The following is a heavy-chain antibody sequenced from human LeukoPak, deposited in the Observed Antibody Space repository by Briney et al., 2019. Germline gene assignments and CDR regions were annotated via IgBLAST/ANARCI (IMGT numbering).Heavy chain of an antibody. D-gene: IGHD5-12*01. CDR1: GFTFSSYG. CDR2: ISYDGSNE. V-gene: IGHV3-30*18. J-gene: IGHJ4*02. Sequence: GGSLRLSCAASGFTFSSYGMHWVRQAPGKGLEWVAVISYDGSNEYFADSVKGRLTISRDNSKNTLYLQMNSLRAEDTAVYYCAKHSYRVDSFTDYWGQGTLVTVSS. CDR3: AKHSYRVDSFTDY.